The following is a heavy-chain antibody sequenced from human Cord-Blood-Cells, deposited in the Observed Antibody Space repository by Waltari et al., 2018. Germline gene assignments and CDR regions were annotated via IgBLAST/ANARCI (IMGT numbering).Heavy chain of an antibody. D-gene: IGHD2-2*01. CDR3: ARQVGYQLLSQGGTQVDY. J-gene: IGHJ4*02. CDR2: MNPNSGNT. CDR1: GYTFTSYD. Sequence: QVQLVQSGAEVKKPGASVKVSCKASGYTFTSYDINWVRQATGQGLEWMGWMNPNSGNTDYAQKCQGRVTITRNTSISTAYMGLSSLRSEDTAVYYCARQVGYQLLSQGGTQVDYWGQGTLVTVSS. V-gene: IGHV1-8*03.